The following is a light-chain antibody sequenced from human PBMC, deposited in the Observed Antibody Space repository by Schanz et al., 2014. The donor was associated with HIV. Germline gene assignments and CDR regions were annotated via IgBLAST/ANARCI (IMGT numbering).Light chain of an antibody. Sequence: QSVLTQPPSVSAAPGQRVTISCSGSALNIGHSSVSWYQQFPGTAPRLLLYDNHERPSDIPDRFSGSKTGQSATLAIVELQTGDEADYYCATWDTTLSAVVFGGGTKLTVL. CDR2: DNH. J-gene: IGLJ2*01. CDR1: ALNIGHSS. CDR3: ATWDTTLSAVV. V-gene: IGLV1-51*01.